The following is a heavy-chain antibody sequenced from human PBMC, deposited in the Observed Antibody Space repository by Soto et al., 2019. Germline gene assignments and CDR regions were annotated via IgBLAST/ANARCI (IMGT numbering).Heavy chain of an antibody. V-gene: IGHV3-33*01. D-gene: IGHD3-22*01. CDR1: GFTFSSYG. CDR2: IWYDGSNK. CDR3: ARDSSGYYYRVGAFDI. J-gene: IGHJ3*02. Sequence: QVQLVESGGGVVQPGRSLRLSCAASGFTFSSYGMHWVRQAPGKGLEWVAVIWYDGSNKYYADSVKGRFTISRDNSKNTLCLLMKSLRAEDTAVCFCARDSSGYYYRVGAFDIWGQGKMVTVSS.